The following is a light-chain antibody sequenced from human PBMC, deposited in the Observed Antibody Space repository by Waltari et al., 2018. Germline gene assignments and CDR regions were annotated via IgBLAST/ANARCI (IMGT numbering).Light chain of an antibody. CDR1: QSITTY. CDR2: AAS. Sequence: DIQMTQSPSSLSASVGDTVTITCRASQSITTYLNWYQLTPGKAPKLLIYAASSLQSGVPSRFSGGGSGRDFTLTISSLQPEDCATYYCQQSYSPVLTFGGGTKVEIK. J-gene: IGKJ4*01. CDR3: QQSYSPVLT. V-gene: IGKV1-39*01.